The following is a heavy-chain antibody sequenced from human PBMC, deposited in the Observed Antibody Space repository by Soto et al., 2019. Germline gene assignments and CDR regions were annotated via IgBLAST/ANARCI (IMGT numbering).Heavy chain of an antibody. J-gene: IGHJ4*02. V-gene: IGHV4-39*01. CDR2: IFYSGTT. Sequence: SETLSLTCTVSGGSIRSSSYYWAWIRQPPGKGLEWIGSIFYSGTTYYNPSLKSRVTISIDTSKSQFSLKLSSVSAADTAVYYCARRLHAGIVVAGQWGYWGQGTLVTVSS. CDR1: GGSIRSSSYY. D-gene: IGHD6-19*01. CDR3: ARRLHAGIVVAGQWGY.